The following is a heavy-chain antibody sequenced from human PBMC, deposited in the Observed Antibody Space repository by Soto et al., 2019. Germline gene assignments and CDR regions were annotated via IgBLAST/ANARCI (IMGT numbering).Heavy chain of an antibody. Sequence: PGGSLRLSCAASGFTFSSYSMNWVRQAPGKGLEWVSSISSSSSYIYYADSVKGRFTISRDNAKNSLYLQMNSLRAEDTAVYYCARGPAAGTFRASFDYWGQGTLVTVSS. D-gene: IGHD6-13*01. J-gene: IGHJ4*02. CDR2: ISSSSSYI. CDR3: ARGPAAGTFRASFDY. V-gene: IGHV3-21*01. CDR1: GFTFSSYS.